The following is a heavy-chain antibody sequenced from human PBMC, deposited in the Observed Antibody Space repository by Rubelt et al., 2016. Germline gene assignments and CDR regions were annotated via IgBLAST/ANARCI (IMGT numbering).Heavy chain of an antibody. J-gene: IGHJ5*02. CDR2: IPYTGST. CDR1: GGSISGYY. CDR3: AGRTNWFDP. Sequence: QVQLQESGPGLVKPSETLSLTCTVSGGSISGYYWSWIRQPPGKGLEWIGSIPYTGSTFYDPSLQSRVTIPVDTSKNQFSRKLTAVTAADTAVYYCAGRTNWFDPWGQGTLVTVSS. V-gene: IGHV4-59*05.